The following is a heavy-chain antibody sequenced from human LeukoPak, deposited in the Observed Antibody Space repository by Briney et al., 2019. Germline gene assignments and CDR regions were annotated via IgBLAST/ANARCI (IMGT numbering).Heavy chain of an antibody. CDR1: GFIFSSYS. V-gene: IGHV3-53*01. Sequence: GGSLRLSCAASGFIFSSYSMNWVRQAPGKGLEWVSVIYAGGGANYADSVKGRFTISRDSSKNTLSLEMNSVRAEDTAVYYCAKDIHWGQGTLVTVSS. CDR3: AKDIH. D-gene: IGHD2-2*02. J-gene: IGHJ4*02. CDR2: IYAGGGA.